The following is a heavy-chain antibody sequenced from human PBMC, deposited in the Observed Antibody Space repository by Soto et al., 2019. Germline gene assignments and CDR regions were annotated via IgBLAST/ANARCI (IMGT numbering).Heavy chain of an antibody. CDR1: GFTFSSYG. CDR3: ARSLHYCGSGSYYSDYYYYMDV. CDR2: IWYDGSNK. D-gene: IGHD3-10*01. J-gene: IGHJ6*03. V-gene: IGHV3-33*01. Sequence: PGGSLRLSCAASGFTFSSYGMHWVRQAPGKGLEWVAVIWYDGSNKYYADSVKGRFTISRDNSKNTLYLQMNSLRAEDTAVYYCARSLHYCGSGSYYSDYYYYMDVWGKGTTVTVSS.